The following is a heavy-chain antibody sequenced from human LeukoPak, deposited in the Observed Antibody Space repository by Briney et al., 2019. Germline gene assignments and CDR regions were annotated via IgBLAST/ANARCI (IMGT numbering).Heavy chain of an antibody. V-gene: IGHV4-30-4*08. Sequence: SQTLSLTCTVSGGSISSGGYYWSWIRQPPGKGLEWIGEINHSGSTNYNPSLKSRVTISVDTSKNQFSLKLTSVTAADTAVYYCAKVWDRRGNDGAFDIWGQGTMVTVSS. CDR1: GGSISSGGYY. J-gene: IGHJ3*02. D-gene: IGHD1-1*01. CDR2: INHSGST. CDR3: AKVWDRRGNDGAFDI.